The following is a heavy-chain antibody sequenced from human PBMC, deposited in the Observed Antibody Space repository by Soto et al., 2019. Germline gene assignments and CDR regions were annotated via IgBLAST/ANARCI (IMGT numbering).Heavy chain of an antibody. V-gene: IGHV4-59*08. CDR3: ARQSPPDPYSGYDFGDYYYYYMDV. CDR1: GGSISSYY. Sequence: SETLSLTCTVSGGSISSYYWSWIRQPPGKGLEWIGYIYYSGSTNYNPSLKSRVTISVDTSKNQFSLKLSSVTAADTAVYYCARQSPPDPYSGYDFGDYYYYYMDVWGKGTTVTVSS. J-gene: IGHJ6*03. D-gene: IGHD5-12*01. CDR2: IYYSGST.